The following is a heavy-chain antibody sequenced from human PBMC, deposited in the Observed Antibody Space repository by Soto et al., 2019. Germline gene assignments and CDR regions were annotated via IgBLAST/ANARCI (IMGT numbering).Heavy chain of an antibody. D-gene: IGHD3-10*01. CDR2: TTNNSNYI. Sequence: GGSLRLSCAGSGFNFSSYTLNWVRQTPGKGLEWVASTTNNSNYIYYAAPVEGRFTISRDNAKNSLYLHIHSLRAEDTAVYYCATEPPGAGAFDIWGQGTLVTVSS. CDR3: ATEPPGAGAFDI. V-gene: IGHV3-21*06. J-gene: IGHJ3*02. CDR1: GFNFSSYT.